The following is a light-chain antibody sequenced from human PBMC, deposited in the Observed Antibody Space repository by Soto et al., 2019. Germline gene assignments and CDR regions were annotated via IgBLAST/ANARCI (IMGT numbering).Light chain of an antibody. CDR1: QCISNW. CDR2: HAS. Sequence: DIQMTQSPSNMPASVGGTVTIACRASQCISNWLAWYQQKPGTATKLLIYHASTLESGVPSRFSGSGSGTEFSLTISSLQPDDFATYNCQQYNTYSVGQGTKVEIK. CDR3: QQYNTYS. J-gene: IGKJ1*01. V-gene: IGKV1-5*01.